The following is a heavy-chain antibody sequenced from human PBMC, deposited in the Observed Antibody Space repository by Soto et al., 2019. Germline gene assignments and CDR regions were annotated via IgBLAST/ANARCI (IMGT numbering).Heavy chain of an antibody. CDR3: AKVPNIKKRSKVREQQLVRGAFDI. V-gene: IGHV3-23*01. CDR2: ISGSGGST. D-gene: IGHD6-13*01. Sequence: GGSLRLSCAASGFTFSSYAMSWVRQAPGKGLEWVSAISGSGGSTYYADSVKGRFTISRDNSKNTLYLQMNSLRAEDTAVYYCAKVPNIKKRSKVREQQLVRGAFDIWGQGTMVTVSS. CDR1: GFTFSSYA. J-gene: IGHJ3*02.